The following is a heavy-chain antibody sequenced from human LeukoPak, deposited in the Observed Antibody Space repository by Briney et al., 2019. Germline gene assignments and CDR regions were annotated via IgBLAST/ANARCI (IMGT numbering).Heavy chain of an antibody. CDR1: GYTFTGYY. CDR3: ARDTTLITYWFDP. J-gene: IGHJ5*02. Sequence: ASVKVSCKASGYTFTGYYIHWVRQAPGQGLEWMGGINPNSGGTNYAQKFQGRVTMTRDTSISTAYMELNRLRSDDTAVYYCARDTTLITYWFDPWGQGTLVTVSS. D-gene: IGHD1-1*01. V-gene: IGHV1-2*02. CDR2: INPNSGGT.